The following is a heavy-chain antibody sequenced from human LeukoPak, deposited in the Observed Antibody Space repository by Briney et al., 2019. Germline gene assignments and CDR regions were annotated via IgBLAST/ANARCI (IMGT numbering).Heavy chain of an antibody. CDR3: AKERELVVTGNYFAY. CDR1: GFTFSSYA. V-gene: IGHV3-23*01. D-gene: IGHD6-19*01. CDR2: ISGSGGST. J-gene: IGHJ4*02. Sequence: GGSLRLSCAASGFTFSSYAMSWVRQAPGKGLEWVSVISGSGGSTYYADSVKGRFTISRDNSKNTLYLQMNSLRAEDTAVYYCAKERELVVTGNYFAYWGQGTLVTVSS.